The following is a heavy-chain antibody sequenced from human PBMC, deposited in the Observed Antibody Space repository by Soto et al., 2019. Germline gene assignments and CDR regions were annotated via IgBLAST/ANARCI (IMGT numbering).Heavy chain of an antibody. V-gene: IGHV3-21*01. D-gene: IGHD2-8*01. CDR3: ARDLGLLKSMFDY. CDR1: GFSFNSFN. J-gene: IGHJ4*02. Sequence: GGSLRLSCLASGFSFNSFNMNWIRRAPGRGLEWVASISVSGDNIYYGDSTQGRFTISRDNSKRSVFLDLNSLRVEDTAVYYCARDLGLLKSMFDYWGQGTLVTVSS. CDR2: ISVSGDNI.